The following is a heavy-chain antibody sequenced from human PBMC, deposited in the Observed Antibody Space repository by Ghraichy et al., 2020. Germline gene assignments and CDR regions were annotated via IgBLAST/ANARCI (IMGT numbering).Heavy chain of an antibody. CDR1: GGSISSYW. CDR2: IYYNGGT. J-gene: IGHJ4*02. V-gene: IGHV4-59*01. D-gene: IGHD3-3*01. Sequence: SETLSLTCAVSGGSISSYWWTWVRQPPGKGLDWIGNIYYNGGTNCNPSLKSRVTMSLDTSKSQVSLKLSSVTAADTAVYYCVGGWSGDPFDYWGQGTLVAVSS. CDR3: VGGWSGDPFDY.